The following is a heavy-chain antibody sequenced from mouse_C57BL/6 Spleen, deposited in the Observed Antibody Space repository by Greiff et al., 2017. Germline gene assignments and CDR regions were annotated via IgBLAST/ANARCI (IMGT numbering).Heavy chain of an antibody. CDR2: IRNKANGYTT. CDR3: ARYIYYGNYDYAMDY. Sequence: EVKVVESGGGLVQPGGSLSLSCAASGFTFTDYYMSWVRQPPGKALEWLGFIRNKANGYTTEYSASVKGRFTISRDNSQSILYLQMNALRAEDSATYYCARYIYYGNYDYAMDYWGQGTSVTVSS. J-gene: IGHJ4*01. CDR1: GFTFTDYY. V-gene: IGHV7-3*01. D-gene: IGHD2-1*01.